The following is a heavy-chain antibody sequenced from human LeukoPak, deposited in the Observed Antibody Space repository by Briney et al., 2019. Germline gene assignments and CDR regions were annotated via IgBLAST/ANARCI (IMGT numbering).Heavy chain of an antibody. D-gene: IGHD6-19*01. CDR1: GFTFNTYA. J-gene: IGHJ6*02. CDR2: LSGSGSSA. CDR3: ARDSRQWLRSYYYYYGMDV. V-gene: IGHV3-23*01. Sequence: GGSLRLSCAASGFTFNTYAMSWVRQAPGKGLEWVSGLSGSGSSAYYADSVKGRFTISRDNSKNTLYLQMNSLRPEDTAVYYCARDSRQWLRSYYYYYGMDVWGQGTTVTVSS.